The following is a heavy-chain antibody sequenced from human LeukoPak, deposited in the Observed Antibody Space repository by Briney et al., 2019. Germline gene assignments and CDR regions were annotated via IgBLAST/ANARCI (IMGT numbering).Heavy chain of an antibody. D-gene: IGHD6-6*01. J-gene: IGHJ4*02. CDR2: IYSGGST. CDR1: GFTVSSNY. CDR3: ARDRVDY. V-gene: IGHV3-66*02. Sequence: GGSLRLSCAASGFTVSSNYMTWVRQAPGRGLEWVSVIYSGGSTYYADSVKGRFTISRDNSKNTLYLQMNSLRIEDTAVYYFARDRVDYWGQGTLVTVSS.